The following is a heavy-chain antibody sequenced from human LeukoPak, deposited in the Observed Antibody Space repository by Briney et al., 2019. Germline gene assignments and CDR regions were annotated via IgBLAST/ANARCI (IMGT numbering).Heavy chain of an antibody. CDR2: IYWDDDK. CDR1: GVSLSKSGVG. CDR3: AHSLNTFDWILYYFNY. J-gene: IGHJ4*02. Sequence: SGPTLVNPTPTLTLTCAISGVSLSKSGVGVGWIRQPPGKALEWLALIYWDDDKRYSPSLKNRLTITKDDSKNQVVLTMTNMDPVDTATYYCAHSLNTFDWILYYFNYWGQGTLVTVSS. V-gene: IGHV2-5*02. D-gene: IGHD3-9*01.